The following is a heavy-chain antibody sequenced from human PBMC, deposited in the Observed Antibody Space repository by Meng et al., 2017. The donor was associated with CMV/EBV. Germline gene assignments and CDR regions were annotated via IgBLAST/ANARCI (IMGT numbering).Heavy chain of an antibody. J-gene: IGHJ5*02. CDR1: GVTFSSYW. D-gene: IGHD1-14*01. CDR2: IERDGNEM. V-gene: IGHV3-7*01. CDR3: ARTGVFSRGKVVWFDP. Sequence: GGSLRLSCTVPGVTFSSYWMSWVRQAPGRGLEWVANIERDGNEMYYADSVKGRFTISRDNAKNTLYLQMNSLRAEDTAVYYCARTGVFSRGKVVWFDPWGQGTLVTVSS.